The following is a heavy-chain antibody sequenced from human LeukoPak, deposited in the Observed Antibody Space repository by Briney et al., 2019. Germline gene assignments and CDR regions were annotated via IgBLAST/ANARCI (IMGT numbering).Heavy chain of an antibody. CDR1: GGPITTY. CDR3: ARGDGGLAGLNWFDP. V-gene: IGHV4-59*01. D-gene: IGHD4-23*01. CDR2: IYFSGTT. J-gene: IGHJ5*02. Sequence: SETLSLTCTVSGGPITTYWSWIRQTPGTGLEWIGYIYFSGTTKYNPSLKSRVTLSVDTSKNQFSLKLRSVTPADTGVYYCARGDGGLAGLNWFDPWGPGTLVTVSS.